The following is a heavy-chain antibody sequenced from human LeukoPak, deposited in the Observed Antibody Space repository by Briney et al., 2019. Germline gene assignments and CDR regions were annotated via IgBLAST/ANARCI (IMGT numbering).Heavy chain of an antibody. CDR3: AREGRYCSSTSCYGLYYYYMDV. J-gene: IGHJ6*03. D-gene: IGHD2-2*01. V-gene: IGHV1-2*06. Sequence: GASVKVSCKASGYTFTGYYMHWVRQAPGQGLEWMGRINPNSGGTNYAQKFQGRVTMTRDTSISTAYMELSRLRSDDTAVYYCAREGRYCSSTSCYGLYYYYMDVWGKGTTVTVSS. CDR1: GYTFTGYY. CDR2: INPNSGGT.